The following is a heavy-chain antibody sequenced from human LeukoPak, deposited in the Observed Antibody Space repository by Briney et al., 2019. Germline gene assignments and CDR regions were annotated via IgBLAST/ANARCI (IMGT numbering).Heavy chain of an antibody. D-gene: IGHD5-18*01. CDR1: GYTFTGYY. Sequence: ASVKVSCKASGYTFTGYYMHWVRQAPGQGLEWMGWINPNSGGTNYAQKFQGRVTMTRDTSISTAYMELSRLRSDDTAVYYCARVSKVDTAMVVLHYWGQGTLVTVSS. J-gene: IGHJ4*02. CDR3: ARVSKVDTAMVVLHY. V-gene: IGHV1-2*02. CDR2: INPNSGGT.